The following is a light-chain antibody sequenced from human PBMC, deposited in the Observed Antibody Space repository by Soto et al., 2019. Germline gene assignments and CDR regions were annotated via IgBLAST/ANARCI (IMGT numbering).Light chain of an antibody. V-gene: IGKV3-15*01. CDR2: GAS. CDR3: QQYNNWPPYT. Sequence: EIVMTQSPATLSVSPGERATLPCRASQSVSSNLAWYQQIPGQAPRLLIYGASTRATGIPARFSGSGSGTDFTLTISSLQSEDFAVYYCQQYNNWPPYTFGQGTKLEIK. CDR1: QSVSSN. J-gene: IGKJ2*01.